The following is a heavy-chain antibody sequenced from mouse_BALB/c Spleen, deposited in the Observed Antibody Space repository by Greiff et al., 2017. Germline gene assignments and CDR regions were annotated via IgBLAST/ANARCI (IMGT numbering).Heavy chain of an antibody. J-gene: IGHJ3*01. V-gene: IGHV1-54*01. CDR3: AREDTTATAY. D-gene: IGHD1-2*01. CDR1: GYAFTNYL. Sequence: QVQLKQSGAELVRPGTSVKVSCKASGYAFTNYLIEWVKQRPGQGLEWIGVINPGSGGTNYNEKFKGKATLTADKSSSTAYMQLSSLTSDDSAVYFCAREDTTATAYWGQGTLVTVSA. CDR2: INPGSGGT.